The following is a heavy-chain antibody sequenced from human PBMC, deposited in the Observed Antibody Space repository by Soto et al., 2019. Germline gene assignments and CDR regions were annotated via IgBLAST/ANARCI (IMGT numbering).Heavy chain of an antibody. D-gene: IGHD6-13*01. J-gene: IGHJ4*02. CDR2: FDPEDGET. CDR3: ATGISWQQLAYSFDY. V-gene: IGHV1-24*01. Sequence: ASVKVSCKVSGYTLTELSMHWVRQAPGKGLEWMGGFDPEDGETIYAQKFQGRVTMTEDTSTDTAYMELSSLRSEDTAVYYCATGISWQQLAYSFDYWGQGTMVTVYS. CDR1: GYTLTELS.